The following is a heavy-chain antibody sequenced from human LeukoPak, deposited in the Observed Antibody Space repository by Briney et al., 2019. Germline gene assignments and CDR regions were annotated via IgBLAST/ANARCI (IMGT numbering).Heavy chain of an antibody. D-gene: IGHD1-26*01. J-gene: IGHJ4*02. CDR1: GFTFNSYA. V-gene: IGHV3-23*01. CDR2: ISGSGGGT. CDR3: AKDLGRYRNNYFDY. Sequence: QTGGSLRLSCAASGFTFNSYAMSWVRQAPEKGLEWVATISGSGGGTYYADSVKGRFIISRDDSKNTLYLQMNSLRAEDTAVYYCAKDLGRYRNNYFDYWGQGTLVTVSS.